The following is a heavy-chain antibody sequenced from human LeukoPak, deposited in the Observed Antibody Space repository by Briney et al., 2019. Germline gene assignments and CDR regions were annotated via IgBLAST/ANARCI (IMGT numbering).Heavy chain of an antibody. CDR2: ISAYNGNT. Sequence: ASVKVSCKASGYTFTSYGISLVRQAPGQGLEWMGWISAYNGNTNYAQKLQGRVTMTTDTSASTAYMELRSLRSDDTAVYYCAREGSGYYLYYFDYWGQGTLVTLSS. V-gene: IGHV1-18*01. CDR3: AREGSGYYLYYFDY. D-gene: IGHD3-3*01. J-gene: IGHJ4*02. CDR1: GYTFTSYG.